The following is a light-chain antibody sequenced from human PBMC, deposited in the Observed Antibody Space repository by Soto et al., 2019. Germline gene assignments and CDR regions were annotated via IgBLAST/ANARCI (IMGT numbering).Light chain of an antibody. J-gene: IGLJ2*01. V-gene: IGLV2-8*01. CDR1: SSDVGGYNY. CDR2: EVS. CDR3: SSYAGNNNLV. Sequence: QSVLTQPPSASGSPGQSVTISCTGTSSDVGGYNYVSWYQQHPGKAPKLLIYEVSERPSGVPDRFSGSKSGNTASLTVSGLQAEDEAEYYCSSYAGNNNLVFGGGTKLTVL.